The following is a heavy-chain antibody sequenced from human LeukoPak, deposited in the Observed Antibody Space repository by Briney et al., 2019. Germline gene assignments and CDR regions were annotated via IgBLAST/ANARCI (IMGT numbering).Heavy chain of an antibody. D-gene: IGHD1-1*01. Sequence: GESLKISCKGSGYSFTTYWIGWVRQMPGKGLEWMGIIYPGDSDTRYSPSFQGQVTISADKSISTAYLQWSSLKASDTAMYYCARQRSNNWHPEGLDYWGQGTLVTVSS. J-gene: IGHJ4*02. V-gene: IGHV5-51*01. CDR2: IYPGDSDT. CDR3: ARQRSNNWHPEGLDY. CDR1: GYSFTTYW.